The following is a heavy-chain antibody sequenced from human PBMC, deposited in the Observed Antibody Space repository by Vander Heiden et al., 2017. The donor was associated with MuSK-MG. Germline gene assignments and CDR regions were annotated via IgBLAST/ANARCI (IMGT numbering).Heavy chain of an antibody. CDR3: ARDSSDDFGDFKGWFLEL. J-gene: IGHJ2*01. CDR2: ISPSGGAT. D-gene: IGHD4-17*01. V-gene: IGHV1-46*01. Sequence: QMQRRQSGADVKKPGAAVIVSCEASGDPFTRHYMHWVRQAPGQGLEWMGLISPSGGATVYAQKFQGRVTMTRDTSTRTDYMELRGLTSGDTAVYYCARDSSDDFGDFKGWFLELWGRGTLVIVSS. CDR1: GDPFTRHY.